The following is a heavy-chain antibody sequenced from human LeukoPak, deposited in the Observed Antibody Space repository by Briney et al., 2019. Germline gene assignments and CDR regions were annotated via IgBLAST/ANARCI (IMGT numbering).Heavy chain of an antibody. CDR3: AREALYYDFWSGYYTGSMDV. V-gene: IGHV1-2*02. D-gene: IGHD3-3*01. Sequence: ASVKVSCKASGYTFTGYYMHWVRQAPGQGLEWMGWINPNSGGTNYAQKFQGRVTMTRDTSISTAYMELSRLRSDDTAVYYCAREALYYDFWSGYYTGSMDVWGKGTTVTVSS. J-gene: IGHJ6*03. CDR2: INPNSGGT. CDR1: GYTFTGYY.